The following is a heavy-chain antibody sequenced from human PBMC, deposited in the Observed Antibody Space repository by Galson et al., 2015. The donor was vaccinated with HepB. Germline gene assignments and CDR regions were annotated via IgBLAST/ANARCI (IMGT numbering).Heavy chain of an antibody. Sequence: QSGAEVKKPGESLKISCKGSGYTFTSYWIGWVRQMPGKGLEWMGIIYPGDSDPRKSPSFQGQVTISVDKSISTAYLQWSSLKASDTAMYYCARQAMVVADGMDVWGQGTTVTVSS. D-gene: IGHD2-15*01. CDR2: IYPGDSDP. CDR1: GYTFTSYW. CDR3: ARQAMVVADGMDV. V-gene: IGHV5-51*01. J-gene: IGHJ6*02.